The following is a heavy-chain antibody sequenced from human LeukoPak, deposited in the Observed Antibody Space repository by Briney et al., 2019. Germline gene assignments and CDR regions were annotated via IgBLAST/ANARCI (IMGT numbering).Heavy chain of an antibody. Sequence: GGSLRLSCAASEFSFSNSAMHWVRQAPGKGLEWLALISYDGSNHFYADSLDGPFTISRDNSKNTLYLQMNSLRPEDTAVYYCTREDYYYASGHWAQGTLVTVSS. D-gene: IGHD3-10*01. V-gene: IGHV3-30*14. CDR3: TREDYYYASGH. CDR2: ISYDGSNH. CDR1: EFSFSNSA. J-gene: IGHJ4*02.